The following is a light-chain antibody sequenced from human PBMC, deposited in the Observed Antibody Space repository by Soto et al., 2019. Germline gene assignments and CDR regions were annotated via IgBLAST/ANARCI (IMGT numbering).Light chain of an antibody. CDR1: QSVSRSD. CDR2: GTS. V-gene: IGKV3-20*01. J-gene: IGKJ1*01. CDR3: QQFSSTPSWT. Sequence: EIVLTQSPGTLSWSPGERATLSCRASQSVSRSDLAWYQQKPGQAPRLLIYGTSSRATGIPDRFSGSGSGTDFALTISRTEAEDFAMYYCQQFSSTPSWTYGQGTTVDIK.